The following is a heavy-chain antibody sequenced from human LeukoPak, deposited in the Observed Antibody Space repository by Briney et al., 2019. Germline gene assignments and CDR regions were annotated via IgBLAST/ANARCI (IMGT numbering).Heavy chain of an antibody. Sequence: GGSLRLSCAASGFTFSSYAMHWVRQAPGKGLEYVSAISSNGGSTYYANSVKGRFTISRDNSKNTLYLQMGSLRAEDMAVYYCARSSGSLLYYDFWSAYPDWFDPWGQGTLVTVSS. CDR3: ARSSGSLLYYDFWSAYPDWFDP. CDR1: GFTFSSYA. V-gene: IGHV3-64*01. CDR2: ISSNGGST. D-gene: IGHD3-3*01. J-gene: IGHJ5*02.